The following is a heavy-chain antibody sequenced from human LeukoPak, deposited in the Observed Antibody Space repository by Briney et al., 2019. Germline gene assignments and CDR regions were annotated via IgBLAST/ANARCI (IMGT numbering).Heavy chain of an antibody. CDR2: IDDDGKTT. CDR1: GFTFNSYW. J-gene: IGHJ5*02. D-gene: IGHD3-3*01. Sequence: HPGGSLRLSCAASGFTFNSYWMHWVRQAPGKGLVWVSRIDDDGKTTAYADSVKGRFTISRDDAKDTLYLQMSSLRDEDTAVYYCVRHLCGGDDQWGRGTLVTVSS. V-gene: IGHV3-74*01. CDR3: VRHLCGGDDQ.